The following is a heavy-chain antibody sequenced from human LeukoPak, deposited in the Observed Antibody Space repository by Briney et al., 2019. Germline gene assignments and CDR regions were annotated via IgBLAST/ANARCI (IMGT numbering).Heavy chain of an antibody. CDR3: AREGDGCNFDY. J-gene: IGHJ4*02. CDR2: ISYDGSNK. D-gene: IGHD5-24*01. CDR1: GFTFSSYA. V-gene: IGHV3-30-3*01. Sequence: PGGSLRLSCAASGFTFSSYAMHWVRQAPGKGLEWVAVISYDGSNKYYADSVKGRFTISRDNSKNTLYLQMNSLRAEDTAVYYCAREGDGCNFDYWGQGTLVTVSS.